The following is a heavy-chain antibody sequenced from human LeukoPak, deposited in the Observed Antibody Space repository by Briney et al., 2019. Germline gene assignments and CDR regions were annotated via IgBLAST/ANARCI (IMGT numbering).Heavy chain of an antibody. CDR2: IYYSGST. D-gene: IGHD3-9*01. CDR3: ARGYYDILTGYFDY. J-gene: IGHJ4*02. CDR1: GGSIRSYY. Sequence: PSETLSLTCTVSGGSIRSYYWSWIRQPPGKGLEWIGYIYYSGSTNYNPSLKSRVTISVDTSKNQFSLKLSSVTAADTAVYYCARGYYDILTGYFDYWGQGTLVTVSS. V-gene: IGHV4-59*01.